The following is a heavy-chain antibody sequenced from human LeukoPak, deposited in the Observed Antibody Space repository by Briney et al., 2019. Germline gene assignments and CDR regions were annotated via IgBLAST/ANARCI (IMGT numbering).Heavy chain of an antibody. D-gene: IGHD3-22*01. CDR3: ARSPYYYDSSGYYGYRVGYFDY. CDR2: IYYSGST. Sequence: SETLSLTCTVSGGSISSYYWSWIRQPPGKGLEWIGYIYYSGSTNYNPSLKSRVTISVDTSKNQFSLKLSSVTAADAAVYYCARSPYYYDSSGYYGYRVGYFDYWGQGTLVTVSS. CDR1: GGSISSYY. V-gene: IGHV4-59*01. J-gene: IGHJ4*02.